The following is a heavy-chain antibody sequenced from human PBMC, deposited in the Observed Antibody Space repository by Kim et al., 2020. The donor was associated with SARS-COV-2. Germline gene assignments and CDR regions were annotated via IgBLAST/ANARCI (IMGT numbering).Heavy chain of an antibody. CDR2: TYYRSKWYN. CDR1: GDSVSSNSAA. D-gene: IGHD4-17*01. CDR3: ARANYGDLRPGVYYYYGMDV. V-gene: IGHV6-1*01. J-gene: IGHJ6*02. Sequence: SQTLSLTCAISGDSVSSNSAAWNWIRQSPSRGLEWLGRTYYRSKWYNDYAVSVKSRITINPDTSKNQFSLQLNSVTPEDTAVYYCARANYGDLRPGVYYYYGMDVWGQGTTVTVSS.